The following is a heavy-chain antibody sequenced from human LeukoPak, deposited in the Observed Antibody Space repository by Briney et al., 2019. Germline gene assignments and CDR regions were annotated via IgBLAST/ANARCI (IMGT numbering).Heavy chain of an antibody. Sequence: GGSLRLSCAASGFTFSSYSMNWVRQAPGKGLEWVSSISSSSSYIYYADSVKGRFTISRDNAKNSLYLQMNSLRAEDTAVYYCARDSDSSGWSYYFDYWGQGTLVTVSS. D-gene: IGHD6-19*01. J-gene: IGHJ4*02. CDR1: GFTFSSYS. CDR2: ISSSSSYI. V-gene: IGHV3-21*01. CDR3: ARDSDSSGWSYYFDY.